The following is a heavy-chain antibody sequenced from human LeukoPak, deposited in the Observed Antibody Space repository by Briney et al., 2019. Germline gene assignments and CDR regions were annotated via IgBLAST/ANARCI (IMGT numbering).Heavy chain of an antibody. D-gene: IGHD6-6*01. Sequence: ASMRVSCKSSGYNFTAYYVHWIRQAPGQGLEWMGLINPNNGGTNFAQKFRGRVTMTRDTSITTVYMGLSRLTSDDTAVYYCARGWQIDSSGGFVDPWGQGTLVTVSS. J-gene: IGHJ5*02. V-gene: IGHV1-2*02. CDR1: GYNFTAYY. CDR3: ARGWQIDSSGGFVDP. CDR2: INPNNGGT.